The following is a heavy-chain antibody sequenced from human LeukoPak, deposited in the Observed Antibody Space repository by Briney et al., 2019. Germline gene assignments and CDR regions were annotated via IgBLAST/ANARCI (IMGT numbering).Heavy chain of an antibody. V-gene: IGHV4-39*07. Sequence: SENLSFTCTVSAGSISSSSYYWGWIRQPPGKGLEWIGSIYYSGSTYYNPSLKSRVTISVDTSKNEFSLKLSSVTAADTAVYYCARDWGTVTTIDDWGQGTLVTVSS. J-gene: IGHJ4*02. CDR3: ARDWGTVTTIDD. CDR2: IYYSGST. D-gene: IGHD4-11*01. CDR1: AGSISSSSYY.